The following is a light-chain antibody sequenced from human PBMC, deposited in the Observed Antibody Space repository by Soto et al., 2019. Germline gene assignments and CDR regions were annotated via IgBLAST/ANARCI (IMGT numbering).Light chain of an antibody. J-gene: IGKJ1*01. V-gene: IGKV3-20*01. Sequence: EIVLTQSPGTLSLSPLESATLSCRASQSVSSNYLAWYQQRVGQAPRLLIYGASSRATGVPDRFSGSGSGTDFTLTISRLESEDFAVYFCQQYGTSPWTFGQGTKVEIK. CDR3: QQYGTSPWT. CDR1: QSVSSNY. CDR2: GAS.